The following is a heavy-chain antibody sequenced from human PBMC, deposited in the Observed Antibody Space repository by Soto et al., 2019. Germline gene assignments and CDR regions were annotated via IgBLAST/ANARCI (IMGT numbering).Heavy chain of an antibody. V-gene: IGHV3-7*05. Sequence: EVQLVESGGGLVQPGGSLRLSCAASGFSLSIYWMTWVRQAPGKGLEWVASINQEGSEKYYVDSVRGRFTMSRDNAKNSLYLQMNSLRADDTAVYYCARLRTGSYSFDYWGQGTLVTVSS. D-gene: IGHD1-26*01. CDR1: GFSLSIYW. J-gene: IGHJ4*02. CDR3: ARLRTGSYSFDY. CDR2: INQEGSEK.